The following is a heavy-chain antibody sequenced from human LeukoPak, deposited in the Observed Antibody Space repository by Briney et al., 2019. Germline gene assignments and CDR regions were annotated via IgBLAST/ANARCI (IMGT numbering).Heavy chain of an antibody. Sequence: GGSLRLSCAVSGFRVSDFYMSWVRQAPGKGLEWLSYISSSGKNINYADSVKGRFIISRDDAKKSLFLQVNSLRVEDTAVYYCARGGFSTHWGQGAQVIVSS. J-gene: IGHJ4*02. CDR2: ISSSGKNI. CDR1: GFRVSDFY. V-gene: IGHV3-11*01. CDR3: ARGGFSTH.